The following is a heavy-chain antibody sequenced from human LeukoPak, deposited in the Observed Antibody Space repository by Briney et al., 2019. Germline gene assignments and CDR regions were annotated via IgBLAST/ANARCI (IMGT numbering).Heavy chain of an antibody. CDR3: AKEGCTSTSCYSNY. CDR2: ISGSGDNT. D-gene: IGHD2-2*02. J-gene: IGHJ4*02. Sequence: GGSLRLSCAASGFTFSSYAMNWVRQPPGKGLEWVSVISGSGDNTYYADFVKGRFTISRDNSKNTLYLQMNSLRAEDTAVYYCAKEGCTSTSCYSNYWGQGTLVTVSS. V-gene: IGHV3-23*01. CDR1: GFTFSSYA.